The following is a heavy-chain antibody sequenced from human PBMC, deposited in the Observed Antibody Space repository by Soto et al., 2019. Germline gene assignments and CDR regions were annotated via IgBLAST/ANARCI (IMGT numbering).Heavy chain of an antibody. CDR3: ATSPTVTTPNWFDP. J-gene: IGHJ5*02. CDR2: IYHSGST. Sequence: ETRYLTCTVSGSSICRGGSYWAWIRQPPRRGLQRFGSIYHSGSTYYNPSLRGRVTMSLDTSKNQFSLNLNPVTAADTAVYYWATSPTVTTPNWFDPWVQGTLVTVSS. CDR1: GSSICRGGSY. V-gene: IGHV4-39*07. D-gene: IGHD4-17*01.